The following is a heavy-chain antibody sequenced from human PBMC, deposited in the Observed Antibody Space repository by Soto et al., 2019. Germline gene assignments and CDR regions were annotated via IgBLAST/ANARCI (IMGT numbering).Heavy chain of an antibody. Sequence: GGSLRLSCAASGFTVSSNYMSWVRQAPGKGLEWVSVIYSGGSTYYADSVKGRFTISRDNSKNTLYLQMNSLRAEDTAVYYCARINMANWFDPWGQGTLVTVSS. CDR3: ARINMANWFDP. CDR2: IYSGGST. D-gene: IGHD3-10*01. V-gene: IGHV3-53*01. J-gene: IGHJ5*02. CDR1: GFTVSSNY.